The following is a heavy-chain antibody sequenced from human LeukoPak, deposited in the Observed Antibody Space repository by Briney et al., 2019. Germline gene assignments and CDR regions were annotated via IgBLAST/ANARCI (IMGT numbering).Heavy chain of an antibody. V-gene: IGHV1-69*05. CDR3: ASGVRYFDWSEYYFDY. J-gene: IGHJ4*02. CDR2: IIPIFGTA. CDR1: GGTFSSYA. Sequence: ASVKVSCKASGGTFSSYAISWVRQAPGQGLEWMGGIIPIFGTANYAQKFQGRVTITTDESTSIAYMELSSLRSEDTAVYYCASGVRYFDWSEYYFDYWGQGTLVTVSS. D-gene: IGHD3-9*01.